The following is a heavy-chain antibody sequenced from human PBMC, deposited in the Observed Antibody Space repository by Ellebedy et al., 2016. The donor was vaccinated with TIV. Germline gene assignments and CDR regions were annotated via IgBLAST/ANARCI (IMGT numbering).Heavy chain of an antibody. V-gene: IGHV3-74*03. CDR2: VSGDGSSK. Sequence: GGSLRLSCAASGFTFNEYWMHWVRQVPGKGLVWVSRVSGDGSSKTYADSVKGRFTISRDNAKNTVYLQMNSLRAEDTAVYYCARGSDGWYALGYWGQGTLVTVSS. J-gene: IGHJ4*02. CDR3: ARGSDGWYALGY. D-gene: IGHD6-19*01. CDR1: GFTFNEYW.